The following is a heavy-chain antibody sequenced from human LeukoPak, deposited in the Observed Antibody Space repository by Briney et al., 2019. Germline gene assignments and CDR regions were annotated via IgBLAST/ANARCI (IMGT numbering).Heavy chain of an antibody. J-gene: IGHJ5*02. Sequence: SETLSLTCTVSGGSISSYYWSWIRQPPGKGLEWIGYIYYTGSTTYNPSLRSRVTISVDMSKNQFSLKMTSVTAADTAVYYCARNPITLVRGGNWFDPWGQGTLVTVSS. D-gene: IGHD3-10*01. CDR3: ARNPITLVRGGNWFDP. CDR1: GGSISSYY. V-gene: IGHV4-59*01. CDR2: IYYTGST.